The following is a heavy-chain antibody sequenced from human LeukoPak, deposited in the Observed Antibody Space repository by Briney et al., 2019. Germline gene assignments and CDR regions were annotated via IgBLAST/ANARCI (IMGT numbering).Heavy chain of an antibody. CDR3: ASVRRGFGESSKYCSYYYMHA. Sequence: MASETLSLTCTVAGGSISSSSYYWGWIRQPPGKGLEWIGNIYYSGSTYYNPSLKSRVTISVDTANKQFSLKLSAVTAADTAVYYCASVRRGFGESSKYCSYYYMHAWGNGTTVTIAS. D-gene: IGHD3-10*01. CDR1: GGSISSSSYY. J-gene: IGHJ6*03. CDR2: IYYSGST. V-gene: IGHV4-39*01.